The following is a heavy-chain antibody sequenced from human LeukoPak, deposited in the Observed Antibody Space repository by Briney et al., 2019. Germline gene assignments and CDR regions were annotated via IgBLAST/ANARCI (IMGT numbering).Heavy chain of an antibody. CDR1: GFTFSRYA. CDR2: ISGSGSNT. V-gene: IGHV3-23*01. CDR3: ARETTVNIPGAFDI. Sequence: GGSLRLSCAASGFTFSRYALSWVRQAPGKGLEWVSAISGSGSNTYYADAVKGRFTISRDNSKNTLYLQMNSLRAEDTAIYYCARETTVNIPGAFDIWGQGTMVTVSS. D-gene: IGHD4-17*01. J-gene: IGHJ3*02.